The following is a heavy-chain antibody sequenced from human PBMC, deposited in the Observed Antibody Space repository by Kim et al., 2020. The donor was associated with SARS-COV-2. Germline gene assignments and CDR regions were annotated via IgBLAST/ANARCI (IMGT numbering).Heavy chain of an antibody. Sequence: GGSLRLSCATSGFTFLDYYINWIRQAPGKGLEWVACIGHASSNILYAASVKGRFTISRDTIKNSVSLQMNSLRAEDTGVYYCARGLPRHVGIWGNWFDPWGQGTLGSVSS. V-gene: IGHV3-11*04. CDR2: IGHASSNI. CDR3: ARGLPRHVGIWGNWFDP. CDR1: GFTFLDYY. J-gene: IGHJ5*02. D-gene: IGHD3-10*01.